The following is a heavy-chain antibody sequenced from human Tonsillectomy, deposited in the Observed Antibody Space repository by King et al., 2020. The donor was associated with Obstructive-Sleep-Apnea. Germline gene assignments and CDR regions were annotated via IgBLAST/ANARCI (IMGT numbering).Heavy chain of an antibody. Sequence: VQLVESGGGVVQPGRSLRLSCAASGFTFSSYGMHWVRQAPGKGLEWVAVIWYDGSNKYYADSVKGRFTISRDNSKNTLYLQMNSLRAADTAVYYCARDTMGYSSSWYVPNWFDPWGQGTLVTVSS. CDR2: IWYDGSNK. D-gene: IGHD6-13*01. CDR3: ARDTMGYSSSWYVPNWFDP. V-gene: IGHV3-33*01. J-gene: IGHJ5*02. CDR1: GFTFSSYG.